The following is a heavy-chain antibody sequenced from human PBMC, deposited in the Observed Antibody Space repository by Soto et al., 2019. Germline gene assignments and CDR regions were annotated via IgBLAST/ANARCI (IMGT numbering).Heavy chain of an antibody. CDR3: ARDRATIVVVPAAHMDV. J-gene: IGHJ6*02. D-gene: IGHD2-2*01. Sequence: GGSLRLSCAASGFTFSSYAMHWVRQAPGKGLEWVAVISYDGSNKYYADSVKGRFTISRDNSKNTLYLQMNSLRAEDTAVYYCARDRATIVVVPAAHMDVWGQGTTVTVSS. V-gene: IGHV3-30-3*01. CDR2: ISYDGSNK. CDR1: GFTFSSYA.